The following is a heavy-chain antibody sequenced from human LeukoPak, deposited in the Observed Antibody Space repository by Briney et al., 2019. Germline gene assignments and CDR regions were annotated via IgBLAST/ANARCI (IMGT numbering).Heavy chain of an antibody. V-gene: IGHV3-15*01. CDR3: STSLRGSDCCLDY. CDR1: GFTFSDAW. Sequence: PGWSLRLSCAASGFTFSDAWVSGVRQARGMGLEWVGRIKSKTDGGTTDYAAPVKGRFTISRDDSSGTLYLLMNSLKTEDTAVYYCSTSLRGSDCCLDYWGQGTLVAVSS. CDR2: IKSKTDGGTT. D-gene: IGHD2-21*02. J-gene: IGHJ4*02.